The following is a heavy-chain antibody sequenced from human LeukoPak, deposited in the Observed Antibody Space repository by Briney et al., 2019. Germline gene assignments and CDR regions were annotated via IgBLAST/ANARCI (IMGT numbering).Heavy chain of an antibody. CDR1: GYTFTSYY. D-gene: IGHD6-13*01. CDR2: INPSGGST. V-gene: IGHV1-46*01. Sequence: ASVKVSCKASGYTFTSYYMHWVRQAPGQGLEWMGIINPSGGSTSYAQKVQGRVTMTTDTSTSTAYMELRSLRSDDTAVYYCARDFLSYLAAAGGAFDYWAQGTLVTVSS. CDR3: ARDFLSYLAAAGGAFDY. J-gene: IGHJ4*02.